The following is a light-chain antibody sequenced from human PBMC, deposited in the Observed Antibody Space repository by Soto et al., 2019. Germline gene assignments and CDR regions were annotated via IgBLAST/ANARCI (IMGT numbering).Light chain of an antibody. J-gene: IGKJ5*01. CDR3: QQYNSYPT. CDR2: KAS. Sequence: DIQMTQSPSTLSASVGDRVTITCRASQSISSWLAWYQQKPGKAPNLQIYKASSLESGVPSRFSGSGSGTEFTLTISSLQPDDFATYYCQQYNSYPTFGQGTRLEMK. V-gene: IGKV1-5*03. CDR1: QSISSW.